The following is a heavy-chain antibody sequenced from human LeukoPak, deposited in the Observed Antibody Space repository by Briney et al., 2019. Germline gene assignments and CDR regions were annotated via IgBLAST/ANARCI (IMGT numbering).Heavy chain of an antibody. CDR3: AKDQPRGRVRGGLDY. Sequence: PGGSLRLSCAASGFTFSNFWMSWVRQAPGKGLEWVAHIKEDGSEKYYVESVTGRFTISRDNSKNTLYLQMNSLRAEDTAVYYCAKDQPRGRVRGGLDYWGQGTLVTVSS. V-gene: IGHV3-7*03. CDR1: GFTFSNFW. CDR2: IKEDGSEK. J-gene: IGHJ4*02. D-gene: IGHD3-10*01.